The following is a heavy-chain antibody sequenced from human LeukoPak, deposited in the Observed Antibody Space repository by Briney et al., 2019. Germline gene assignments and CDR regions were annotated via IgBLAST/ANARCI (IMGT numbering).Heavy chain of an antibody. D-gene: IGHD3-22*01. V-gene: IGHV1-46*01. CDR2: INPSGGST. CDR3: ARDLHDSSGYPTYFDY. Sequence: ASVKVSCKASGYTFTSYYMHWVRQAPGQGLEWMGIINPSGGSTSYAQKFQGRVTITADESTSTAYMELSSLRSEDTAVYYCARDLHDSSGYPTYFDYWGQGTLVTVSS. J-gene: IGHJ4*02. CDR1: GYTFTSYY.